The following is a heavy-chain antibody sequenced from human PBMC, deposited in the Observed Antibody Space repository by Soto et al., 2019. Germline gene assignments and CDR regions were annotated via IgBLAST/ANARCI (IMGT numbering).Heavy chain of an antibody. Sequence: PVGSLRLSCAASGFTFSSYAMSWVRQAPVKVLEWVSAISGSGGSTYYADSLKVRFTISRDNSKNTLYLQMNSLRAEDTAVFYCAKESMVRGVLDYWGQGTLVPVS. CDR1: GFTFSSYA. D-gene: IGHD3-10*01. J-gene: IGHJ4*02. CDR2: ISGSGGST. V-gene: IGHV3-23*01. CDR3: AKESMVRGVLDY.